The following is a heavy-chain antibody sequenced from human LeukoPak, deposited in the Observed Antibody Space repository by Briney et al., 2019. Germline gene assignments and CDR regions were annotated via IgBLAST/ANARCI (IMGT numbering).Heavy chain of an antibody. J-gene: IGHJ4*02. CDR2: ISYDGSNK. CDR3: AKGRGYSSRSFDY. CDR1: GFTFSSYG. Sequence: GGSLRLSCAASGFTFSSYGMHWVRQAPGKGLEWVAVISYDGSNKYYADSVKGRFTISRDNSKNALYLQMNSLRAEDTAVYYCAKGRGYSSRSFDYWGQGTLVTVSS. D-gene: IGHD6-13*01. V-gene: IGHV3-30*18.